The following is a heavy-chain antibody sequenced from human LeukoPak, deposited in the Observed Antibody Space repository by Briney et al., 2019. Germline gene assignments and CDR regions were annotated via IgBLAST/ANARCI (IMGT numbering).Heavy chain of an antibody. V-gene: IGHV4-39*07. D-gene: IGHD3-10*01. CDR3: ASGLDYYGSGSYYIVSGWFDP. CDR1: GGSISSSSYY. J-gene: IGHJ5*02. Sequence: SETLSLTCTVSGGSISSSSYYWGWIRQPPGKGLEWIGSIYYSGSTYYNPSLKSRVTISVDTSKNQFSLKLSSVTAADTAVYYCASGLDYYGSGSYYIVSGWFDPWGQGTLVTVSS. CDR2: IYYSGST.